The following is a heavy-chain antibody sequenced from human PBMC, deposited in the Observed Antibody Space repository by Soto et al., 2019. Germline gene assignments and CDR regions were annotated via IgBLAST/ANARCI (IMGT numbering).Heavy chain of an antibody. Sequence: SETLSLTCTVSGGSISNYYWSWIRQPAGKGLEWIGRIYTSGNTNYNPSLKGRVTMSVDMSKNQFSLKLSSVAAADTAVYYCARDDNGDNRRAFDPWGQGTLVTVSS. J-gene: IGHJ5*02. CDR2: IYTSGNT. D-gene: IGHD4-17*01. CDR1: GGSISNYY. V-gene: IGHV4-4*07. CDR3: ARDDNGDNRRAFDP.